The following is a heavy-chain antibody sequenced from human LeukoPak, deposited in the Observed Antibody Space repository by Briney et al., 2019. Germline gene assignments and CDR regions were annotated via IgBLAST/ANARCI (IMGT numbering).Heavy chain of an antibody. CDR3: MRSYYDSSGYSHYDY. CDR2: IYPGDSDT. Sequence: NRGESLKISGKGSVYRFTSYLIGWVRQMRGKGLEWMGIIYPGDSDTRYSPSFQGQVTISADKSISTAYLQWSSLKASDTAMYYCMRSYYDSSGYSHYDYWGQGTLVTVSS. V-gene: IGHV5-51*01. CDR1: VYRFTSYL. J-gene: IGHJ4*02. D-gene: IGHD3-22*01.